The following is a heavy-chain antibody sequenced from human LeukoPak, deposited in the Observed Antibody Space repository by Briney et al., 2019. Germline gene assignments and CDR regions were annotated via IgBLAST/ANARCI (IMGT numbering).Heavy chain of an antibody. CDR3: ADLVYCSSSSCYEPFNQT. V-gene: IGHV1-69*13. Sequence: SVKVSCKASGYTFTSYYMYWVRQAPGQGLEWMGGIIPIFGRANYAQKFQGRVTITADYSTSTAYMELSSLRSEDTAVYYCADLVYCSSSSCYEPFNQTWGQGTLVTVSP. J-gene: IGHJ4*02. CDR1: GYTFTSYY. CDR2: IIPIFGRA. D-gene: IGHD2-2*01.